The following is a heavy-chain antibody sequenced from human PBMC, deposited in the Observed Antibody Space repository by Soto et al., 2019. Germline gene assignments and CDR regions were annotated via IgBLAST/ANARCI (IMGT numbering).Heavy chain of an antibody. V-gene: IGHV1-69*01. Sequence: QVQLVQSGAEVKKPGSSVKVSCKASGGTFSSLNWVRQAPGQGLEWMGGIIPVFGRGDPAQKFQGRVTITVDESTSTAYLELTSLRSEDTAVYYCASKPHSGSHFDYWGEGTLVTVSS. CDR2: IIPVFGRG. CDR3: ASKPHSGSHFDY. J-gene: IGHJ4*02. D-gene: IGHD1-26*01. CDR1: GGTFSSL.